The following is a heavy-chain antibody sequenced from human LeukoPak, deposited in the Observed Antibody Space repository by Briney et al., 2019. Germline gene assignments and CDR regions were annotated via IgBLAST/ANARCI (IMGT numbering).Heavy chain of an antibody. CDR2: IKQDGSEK. CDR1: GFTFSSYA. CDR3: ARGLRWNDY. V-gene: IGHV3-7*01. J-gene: IGHJ4*02. D-gene: IGHD4-23*01. Sequence: GGSLRLSCAASGFTFSSYAMSWVRQAPGKGLEWVANIKQDGSEKYYVDSVKGRFTISRDNAKNSLYLQMNSLRAEDTAVYYCARGLRWNDYWGQGTLVTVSS.